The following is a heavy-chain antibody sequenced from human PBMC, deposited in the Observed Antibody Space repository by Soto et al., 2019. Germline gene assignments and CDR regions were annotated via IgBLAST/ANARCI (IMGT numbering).Heavy chain of an antibody. CDR2: ISSSSSYI. V-gene: IGHV3-21*01. CDR3: SLARIVVDDAFDI. D-gene: IGHD3-22*01. CDR1: GVTFSSYS. Sequence: GGSLRLSCAASGVTFSSYSMNWVRQAPGKGLEWVSSISSSSSYIYYADSVKGRFTISRDNAKNSLYLQMNSLRAEDTAVYYCSLARIVVDDAFDIWGQGTMVTVSS. J-gene: IGHJ3*02.